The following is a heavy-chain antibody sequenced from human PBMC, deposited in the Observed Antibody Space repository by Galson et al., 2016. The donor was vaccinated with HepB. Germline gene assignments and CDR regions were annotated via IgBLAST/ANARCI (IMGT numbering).Heavy chain of an antibody. Sequence: SLRLSCAASGFTFSSYAMHWVRQAPGKGLEWVAVISFDGSNKYYADSVKGRFTISRDNSKNTVDLQIHSRRSEDAAVYFCARDFKLGAPDYMDVWGKGTTVTVS. CDR3: ARDFKLGAPDYMDV. J-gene: IGHJ6*03. V-gene: IGHV3-30-3*01. CDR1: GFTFSSYA. D-gene: IGHD1-26*01. CDR2: ISFDGSNK.